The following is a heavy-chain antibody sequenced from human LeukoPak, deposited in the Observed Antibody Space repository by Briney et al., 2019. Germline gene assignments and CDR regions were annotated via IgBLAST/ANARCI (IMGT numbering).Heavy chain of an antibody. J-gene: IGHJ6*02. CDR1: GFTFSSYW. Sequence: GSLRLSCAASGFTFSSYWMSWVRQAPGKGLEWVSVIYSGGSTYYADSVKGRFTISRDNSKNTLYLQMNSLRAEDTAVYYCARDSGRYYYGMDVWGQGTTVTVSS. CDR3: ARDSGRYYYGMDV. CDR2: IYSGGST. V-gene: IGHV3-53*01.